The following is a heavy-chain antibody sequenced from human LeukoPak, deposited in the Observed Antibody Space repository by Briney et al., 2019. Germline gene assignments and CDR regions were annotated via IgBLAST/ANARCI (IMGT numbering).Heavy chain of an antibody. D-gene: IGHD2/OR15-2a*01. CDR1: GGSISSSDYY. CDR2: MYYSGNT. V-gene: IGHV4-39*01. J-gene: IGHJ4*02. CDR3: ASHRRYTTGSEEFDY. Sequence: TSETLSLTCTVSGGSISSSDYYGAWIRQPPGKGLEWIGSMYYSGNTYYHPSLKSRVTISVDTSKNQFSLKLSSVTAADTAVYYCASHRRYTTGSEEFDYWGQGALVTVSS.